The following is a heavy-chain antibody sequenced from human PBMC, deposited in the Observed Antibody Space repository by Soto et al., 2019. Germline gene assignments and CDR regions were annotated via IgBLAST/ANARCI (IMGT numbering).Heavy chain of an antibody. D-gene: IGHD3-3*01. V-gene: IGHV3-11*01. CDR2: ISSSGSTI. CDR3: ARGSDTRYYDFWSGSKYYMDV. Sequence: LRLSCAASGFTFSDYYMSWIRQAPGKGLEWVSYISSSGSTIYYADSVKGRFTISRDNAKNSLYLQMNSLRAEDTAVYYCARGSDTRYYDFWSGSKYYMDVWGKGTTVTVSS. J-gene: IGHJ6*03. CDR1: GFTFSDYY.